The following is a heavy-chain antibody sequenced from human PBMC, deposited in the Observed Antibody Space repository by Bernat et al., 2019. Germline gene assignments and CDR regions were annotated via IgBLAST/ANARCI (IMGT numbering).Heavy chain of an antibody. Sequence: QVQLVESGGGVVQPGGSLRLSCAASGFTFSSYGMHWVRQAPGKGLEWVAFIRYDGSNKYSADSVKGRFTISRDNSKNTLYLQMNSLRAEDTAVYYCAKCQAERWLQLPTGAWGQGTLVTVSS. D-gene: IGHD5-24*01. CDR1: GFTFSSYG. CDR3: AKCQAERWLQLPTGA. J-gene: IGHJ4*02. V-gene: IGHV3-30*02. CDR2: IRYDGSNK.